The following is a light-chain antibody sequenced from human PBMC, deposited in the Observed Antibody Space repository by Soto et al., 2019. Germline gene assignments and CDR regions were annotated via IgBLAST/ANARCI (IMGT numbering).Light chain of an antibody. J-gene: IGKJ1*01. CDR3: QQYAGSPKT. CDR1: QSVSSSY. Sequence: EIVLTQSPGTLSLSPGERATLSCRASQSVSSSYLAWNQQKPGQGPRLLIYGASSRATGIPDRFRGSGSGTDFTLTISILEPEDFAVYYCQQYAGSPKTFGQGTKVDIK. V-gene: IGKV3-20*01. CDR2: GAS.